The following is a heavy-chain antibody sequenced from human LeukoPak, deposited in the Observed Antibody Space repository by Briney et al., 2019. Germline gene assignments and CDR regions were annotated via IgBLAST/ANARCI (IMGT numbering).Heavy chain of an antibody. CDR1: GFTFSDYA. D-gene: IGHD2-21*02. CDR2: ISSKGSST. Sequence: GGSLRLSCAASGFTFSDYAMHWVRQAPGKGLEFVSAISSKGSSTYYANSVKGRFTISRDNSKNTLYLQMNSLRAEDTAVYYCARDPGTIVVVTADYFDYWGQGTLVTVSS. V-gene: IGHV3-64*01. CDR3: ARDPGTIVVVTADYFDY. J-gene: IGHJ4*02.